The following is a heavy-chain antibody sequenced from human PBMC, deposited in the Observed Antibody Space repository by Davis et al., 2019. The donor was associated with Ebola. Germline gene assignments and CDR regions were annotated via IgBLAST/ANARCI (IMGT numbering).Heavy chain of an antibody. V-gene: IGHV3-23*01. CDR3: ARALMRHYYFES. J-gene: IGHJ4*02. CDR2: LTGRGSTI. Sequence: GESLKISCVASGFTISFSRYPMSWVRQSPGKGLEWVARVPGSVLTGRGSTIDYADSVKGRFTVSRDDTMTTLYLQMDNVRAEDTAVYYCARALMRHYYFESWGLGTLVTVSS. D-gene: IGHD3-16*01. CDR1: GFTISFSRYP.